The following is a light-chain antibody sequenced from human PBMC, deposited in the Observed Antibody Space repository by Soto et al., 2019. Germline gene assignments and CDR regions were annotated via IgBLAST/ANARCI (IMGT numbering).Light chain of an antibody. V-gene: IGLV3-1*01. CDR3: QAWDSSTDVV. CDR2: QHS. CDR1: KLGDKY. Sequence: SYELTQPPSGSVSPGQTASITCSGDKLGDKYTCWYQQKPGQSPVLVIYQHSQRPSGIPERFSGSNSGNTATLTISGTQAMDEADYYCQAWDSSTDVVFGGGTKLTVL. J-gene: IGLJ2*01.